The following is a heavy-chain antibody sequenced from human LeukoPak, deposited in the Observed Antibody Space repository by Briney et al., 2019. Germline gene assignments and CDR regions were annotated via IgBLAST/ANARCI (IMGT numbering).Heavy chain of an antibody. J-gene: IGHJ4*02. CDR1: GGSFSGYY. V-gene: IGHV4-34*01. CDR2: INHSGST. Sequence: SETLSLTCAVYGGSFSGYYWSWIRQPPGKGLEWIGEINHSGSTNYNPSLKSRVTISVDTSKNQFSLRMNSVTAADTAVYYCARSSSGYLRYYFDYWGQGTLVTVSS. CDR3: ARSSSGYLRYYFDY. D-gene: IGHD3-22*01.